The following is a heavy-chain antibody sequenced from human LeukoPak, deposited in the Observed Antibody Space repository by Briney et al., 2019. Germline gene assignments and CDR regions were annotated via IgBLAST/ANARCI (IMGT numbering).Heavy chain of an antibody. CDR1: GFTFKTYG. J-gene: IGHJ4*02. V-gene: IGHV3-30*18. D-gene: IGHD5-12*01. CDR3: VKDRGLSGYDGLEY. Sequence: GGSLRLSCAASGFTFKTYGMHWVRQAPGKGLEWVAGIGNDGIIKRYGDSVKGRFTISRDNSKNTLHLQMNSLRAADTALYYCVKDRGLSGYDGLEYWGQGAQVTVSS. CDR2: IGNDGIIK.